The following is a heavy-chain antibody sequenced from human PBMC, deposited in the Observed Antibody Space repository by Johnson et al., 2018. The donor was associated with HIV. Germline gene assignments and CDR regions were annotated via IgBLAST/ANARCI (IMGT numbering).Heavy chain of an antibody. J-gene: IGHJ3*02. CDR3: ARPGPTVTDDGFDI. D-gene: IGHD4-17*01. CDR1: GFTFGNYW. Sequence: VQLVESGGGLVQPGGSLRLSCAASGFTFGNYWMSWVRQAPGKGLEWLANIKEDGSEDYYVDSLKGRFTISRDNAQKSLYLQMNSLRNEDTAVYYCARPGPTVTDDGFDIWGQGTLVTVSS. CDR2: IKEDGSED. V-gene: IGHV3-7*02.